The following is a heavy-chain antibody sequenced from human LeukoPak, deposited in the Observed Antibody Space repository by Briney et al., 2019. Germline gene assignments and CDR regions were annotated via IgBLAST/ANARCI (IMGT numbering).Heavy chain of an antibody. D-gene: IGHD6-13*01. J-gene: IGHJ4*02. CDR3: ARDQVAEGGYYFDY. Sequence: PSETLSLTCTVSGGSINSGSYYWNWIRQPAGKGLEWLGRIYASGNTNYNPSLQSRVTISIDRSKYQFSLKVNSVTAADTAVYYCARDQVAEGGYYFDYWGQGILVTVSS. V-gene: IGHV4-61*02. CDR1: GGSINSGSYY. CDR2: IYASGNT.